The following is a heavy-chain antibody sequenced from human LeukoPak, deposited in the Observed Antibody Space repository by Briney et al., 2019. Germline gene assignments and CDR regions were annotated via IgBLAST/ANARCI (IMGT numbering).Heavy chain of an antibody. J-gene: IGHJ4*02. CDR1: GFTFSNYG. CDR3: AKPGVVIRVILGGFHKEAYYFDS. CDR2: ISGSGGGT. V-gene: IGHV3-23*01. D-gene: IGHD2-21*01. Sequence: PGGSLRLSCAASGFTFSNYGMSWVRQAPGKGLEWVSGISGSGGGTYYADSVQGRFTISRDNPKNTLYLQMNSLRAEDTAVYYCAKPGVVIRVILGGFHKEAYYFDSWGQGALVTVSS.